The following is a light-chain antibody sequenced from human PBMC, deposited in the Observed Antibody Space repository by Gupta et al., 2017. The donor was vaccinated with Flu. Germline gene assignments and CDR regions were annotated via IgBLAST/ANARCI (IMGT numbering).Light chain of an antibody. Sequence: QSLLAQPPSASGTHGQRVTITFSGSTSNVGSNDVNWYQQVTGTSPKLLIYSSNQRPSGVHDRFAGSKSGTSASLAIRGLQSEDEADYYCAAWDDSLNGHYVFGTGTKVTVL. CDR3: AAWDDSLNGHYV. CDR1: TSNVGSND. J-gene: IGLJ1*01. CDR2: SSN. V-gene: IGLV1-44*01.